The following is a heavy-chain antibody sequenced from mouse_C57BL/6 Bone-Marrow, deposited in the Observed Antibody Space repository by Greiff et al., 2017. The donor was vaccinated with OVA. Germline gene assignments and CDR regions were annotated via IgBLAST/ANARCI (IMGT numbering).Heavy chain of an antibody. J-gene: IGHJ3*01. CDR2: ISSGGDYI. V-gene: IGHV5-9-1*02. Sequence: EVMLVESGEGLVKPGGSLKLSCAASGFTFSSYAMSWVRQTPEKRLEWVAYISSGGDYIYYADTVKGRFTISRDNARNTLYLQMSSLKSEDTAMYYCTRDIGVPRFAYWGQGTLVTVSA. CDR3: TRDIGVPRFAY. CDR1: GFTFSSYA.